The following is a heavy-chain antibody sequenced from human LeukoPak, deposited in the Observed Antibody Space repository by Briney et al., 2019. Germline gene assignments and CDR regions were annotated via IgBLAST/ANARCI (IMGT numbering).Heavy chain of an antibody. Sequence: GGALRLSCAASGFTFSSYSMNWVRQAPGKGLEGVSSISSSSSYIYYADSVKGRFTISRDNAKNSLFLQMNSLRAEDTAVYYCASRSIPWSRTANWFDPWGQGTLVTVSS. CDR2: ISSSSSYI. J-gene: IGHJ5*02. CDR1: GFTFSSYS. V-gene: IGHV3-21*06. D-gene: IGHD6-6*01. CDR3: ASRSIPWSRTANWFDP.